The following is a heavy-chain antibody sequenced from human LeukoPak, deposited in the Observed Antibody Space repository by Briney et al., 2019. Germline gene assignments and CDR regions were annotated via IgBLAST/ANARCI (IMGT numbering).Heavy chain of an antibody. J-gene: IGHJ6*02. CDR3: AREKAAAGTGFFDYYYYGMDV. V-gene: IGHV3-66*01. CDR1: GFTVSSNY. CDR2: IYSGGST. D-gene: IGHD6-13*01. Sequence: GGSLRLSCAASGFTVSSNYMSWVRQAPGKGLEWVSVIYSGGSTYYADSVKGRFIISRDNSKNTLYLQMNSLRAEDTAVYYCAREKAAAGTGFFDYYYYGMDVWGQGTTVTVSS.